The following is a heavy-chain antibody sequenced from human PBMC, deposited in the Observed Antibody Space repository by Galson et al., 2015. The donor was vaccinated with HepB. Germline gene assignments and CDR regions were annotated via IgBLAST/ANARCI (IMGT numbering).Heavy chain of an antibody. D-gene: IGHD1-1*01. CDR1: FSLSTSGVG. Sequence: FSLSTSGVGGGWIRQPPGKALARRARVGWNDDKRYSPSLKSRLTITKDTSKNQVDLKMNNMDPVDTATYYCAHRVENDGDAFDIWGQGTMVTVSS. CDR3: AHRVENDGDAFDI. CDR2: VGWNDDK. J-gene: IGHJ3*02. V-gene: IGHV2-5*01.